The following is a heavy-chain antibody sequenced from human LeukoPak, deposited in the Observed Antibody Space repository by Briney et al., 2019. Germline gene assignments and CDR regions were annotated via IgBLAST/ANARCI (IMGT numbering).Heavy chain of an antibody. J-gene: IGHJ4*02. CDR1: GYSFIISC. CDR2: FYSGDSDT. D-gene: IGHD3-22*01. CDR3: ARPGLYVSSGYFYWDNFDY. V-gene: IGHV5-51*01. Sequence: PGEPLKISGKGSGYSFIISCGGWSRQLQGKGLRWMGIFYSGDSDTRYTLSFQGQVTISPAKSISTAYLQWSSLKAPYTAMYYCARPGLYVSSGYFYWDNFDYWGQGTLVTVSS.